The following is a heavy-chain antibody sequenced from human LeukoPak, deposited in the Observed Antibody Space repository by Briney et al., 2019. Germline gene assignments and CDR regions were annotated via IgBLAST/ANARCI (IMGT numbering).Heavy chain of an antibody. D-gene: IGHD6-13*01. V-gene: IGHV4-34*01. CDR2: IYHSGST. CDR1: GGSFSGYY. J-gene: IGHJ6*03. Sequence: SETLSLTCAVYGGSFSGYYWSWIRQPPGKGLEWIGSIYHSGSTYYNPSLKSRVTISVDTSKNQFSLKLSSVTAADTAVYYCARGGRAAALRYMGVWGKGTTVTVSS. CDR3: ARGGRAAALRYMGV.